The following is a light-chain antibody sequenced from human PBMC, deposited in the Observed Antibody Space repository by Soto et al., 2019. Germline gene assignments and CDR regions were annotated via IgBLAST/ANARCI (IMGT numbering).Light chain of an antibody. J-gene: IGLJ2*01. V-gene: IGLV1-40*01. CDR2: GNT. Sequence: SVLTQPPSVSGAPGQRVTISCPGSSSNIGATYHVHWYQQLPGTAPKLLIYGNTNRPSGVPDRFSGSKSGTSASLAITGLQAEDEADYYCQSYDSSLSAVVFGGGTKLTVL. CDR3: QSYDSSLSAVV. CDR1: SSNIGATYH.